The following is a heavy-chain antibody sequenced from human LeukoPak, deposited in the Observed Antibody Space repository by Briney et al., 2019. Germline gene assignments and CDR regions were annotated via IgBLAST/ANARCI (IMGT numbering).Heavy chain of an antibody. J-gene: IGHJ4*02. Sequence: ASVKVSCKASGGTFSSYAISWVRQAPGQGLEWMGRIIPILGIANYAQKFQGRVTITADKSTSTAYMELSSLRSEDTAVYYCARERRYFDWLSPLSIDYWGQGTLVTVSS. CDR3: ARERRYFDWLSPLSIDY. CDR1: GGTFSSYA. CDR2: IIPILGIA. D-gene: IGHD3-9*01. V-gene: IGHV1-69*04.